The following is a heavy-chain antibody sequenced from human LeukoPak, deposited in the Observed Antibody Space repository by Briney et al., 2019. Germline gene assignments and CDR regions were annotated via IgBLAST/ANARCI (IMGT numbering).Heavy chain of an antibody. CDR2: ISGSGGST. V-gene: IGHV3-23*01. CDR1: GFTFSSYA. D-gene: IGHD2-15*01. Sequence: GGSLRLSCAVSGFTFSSYAMSWVRQAPGKGLEWVSAISGSGGSTYYADSVKGRFTISRDNSKNTLYLQMNSLRAEDTAVYYCARARPDGSGGSWPDAFDIWGQGTMVTVSS. CDR3: ARARPDGSGGSWPDAFDI. J-gene: IGHJ3*02.